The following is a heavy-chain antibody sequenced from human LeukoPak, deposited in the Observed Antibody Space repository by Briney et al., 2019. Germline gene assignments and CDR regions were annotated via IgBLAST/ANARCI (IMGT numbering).Heavy chain of an antibody. D-gene: IGHD3-22*01. CDR3: ARVHLPNYYDSSGYYLGY. CDR1: GGSFSGYY. J-gene: IGHJ4*02. CDR2: INHSGSI. V-gene: IGHV4-34*01. Sequence: SETLSLTCAVYGGSFSGYYWSWIRQPPGKGLEWIGEINHSGSINYNPSLKSRVTISVDTSKNQFSLKLSSVTAADTAVYYCARVHLPNYYDSSGYYLGYWGQGTLVTVSS.